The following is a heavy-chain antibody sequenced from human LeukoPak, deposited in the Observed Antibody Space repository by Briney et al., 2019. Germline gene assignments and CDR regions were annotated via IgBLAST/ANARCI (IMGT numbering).Heavy chain of an antibody. CDR3: AKDQTAAVGQLDY. Sequence: GRSLRLSCAASGFTFSNYGMHWVRQAPGKGLEWVAVISFDGSKKYYADSVKGRFTISRDNSKNTLYLQMNSLRAEDTAVYYCAKDQTAAVGQLDYWGQGTVVTVSS. D-gene: IGHD6-13*01. CDR2: ISFDGSKK. J-gene: IGHJ4*02. V-gene: IGHV3-30*18. CDR1: GFTFSNYG.